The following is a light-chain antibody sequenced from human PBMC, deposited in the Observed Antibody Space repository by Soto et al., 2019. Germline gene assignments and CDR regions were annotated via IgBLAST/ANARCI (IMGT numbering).Light chain of an antibody. CDR3: CSYAGSSTLV. V-gene: IGLV2-23*02. CDR1: SSDVGSYNL. J-gene: IGLJ3*02. Sequence: QSALTQPASVSGSPGQAITISCTGTSSDVGSYNLVSWYQQNPGKAPKLIIFDVIKRPSGVSNRFSGSKSGNTASLTISGLQAEDEADYYCCSYAGSSTLVFGGWTQLTVL. CDR2: DVI.